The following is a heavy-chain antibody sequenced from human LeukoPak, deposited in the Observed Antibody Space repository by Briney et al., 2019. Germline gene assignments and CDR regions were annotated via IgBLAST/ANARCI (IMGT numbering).Heavy chain of an antibody. J-gene: IGHJ4*02. Sequence: SETLSLTCTVSGGSISSYYWSWIRQPPGKGLEWIGYIYYSGSTNYNPSLKSRVTISVDTSKNQFSLKLSSVTATDTAVYYCARVGGSYYRGVYFDYWGQGTLVTVSS. D-gene: IGHD1-26*01. CDR2: IYYSGST. V-gene: IGHV4-59*01. CDR1: GGSISSYY. CDR3: ARVGGSYYRGVYFDY.